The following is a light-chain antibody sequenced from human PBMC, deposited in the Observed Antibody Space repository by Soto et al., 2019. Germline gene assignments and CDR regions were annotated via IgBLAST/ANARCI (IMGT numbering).Light chain of an antibody. V-gene: IGKV1-33*01. CDR2: GAS. Sequence: DIQMTQSPSSLSASVGDRVTITCQASQDISNYLNWYQQKPGQAPKLLIYGASNLETGVPSRFSGSASGTHFSFTISSLQPEDIATYYCQQYDNLPFTFGPGTKVDIK. CDR1: QDISNY. CDR3: QQYDNLPFT. J-gene: IGKJ3*01.